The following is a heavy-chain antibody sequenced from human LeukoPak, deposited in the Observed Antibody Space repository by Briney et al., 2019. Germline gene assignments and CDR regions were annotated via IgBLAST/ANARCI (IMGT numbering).Heavy chain of an antibody. CDR2: IYTSGST. J-gene: IGHJ3*02. CDR3: ARVLTSHCGGDCYHTEGDAFDI. Sequence: SETLSLTCTVSGGSISSYYWSWIRQPAGKGLEWIGRIYTSGSTNYNPSLKSRVTMPVDTSKNQFSLKLSSVTAADTAVYYCARVLTSHCGGDCYHTEGDAFDIWGQGTMVTVSS. V-gene: IGHV4-4*07. CDR1: GGSISSYY. D-gene: IGHD2-21*02.